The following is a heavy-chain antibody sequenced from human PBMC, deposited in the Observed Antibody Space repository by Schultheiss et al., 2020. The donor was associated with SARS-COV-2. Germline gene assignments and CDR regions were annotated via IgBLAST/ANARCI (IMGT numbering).Heavy chain of an antibody. J-gene: IGHJ6*02. CDR2: ISYDGSNK. D-gene: IGHD2-15*01. V-gene: IGHV3-30*03. CDR1: GFTFSSYA. CDR3: ARKRHYCSGGSCYPGYYYYGLDV. Sequence: GGSLRLSCAASGFTFSSYAMSWVRQAPGKGLEWVAVISYDGSNKYYADSVKGRFTISRDNSKNTLYLQMNSLRAEDTAVYYCARKRHYCSGGSCYPGYYYYGLDVWGPGTTVTVSS.